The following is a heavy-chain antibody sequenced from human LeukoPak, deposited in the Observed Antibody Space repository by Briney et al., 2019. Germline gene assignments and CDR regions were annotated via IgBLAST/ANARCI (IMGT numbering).Heavy chain of an antibody. V-gene: IGHV3-21*01. CDR1: GFTFSSYS. J-gene: IGHJ5*02. CDR3: ARVSRSGSSWYWFDP. D-gene: IGHD6-13*01. CDR2: ISSSSSYI. Sequence: PGGSLRLSCAASGFTFSSYSMNWVRQAPGKGLEWVSSISSSSSYIYYADSVKGRFTISRDNAKNSLYLQMNSLRAEDTAVYYCARVSRSGSSWYWFDPWGQGTLVIVSS.